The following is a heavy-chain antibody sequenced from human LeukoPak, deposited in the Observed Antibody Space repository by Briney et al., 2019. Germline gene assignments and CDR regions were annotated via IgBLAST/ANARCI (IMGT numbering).Heavy chain of an antibody. D-gene: IGHD5-12*01. CDR3: VRHDGRGGATMGAFDS. CDR1: AGSFISSSHH. CDR2: VYYGRTT. V-gene: IGHV4-39*01. Sequence: PSETLSLTCTVSAGSFISSSHHWGWIRQSPGKGLEWIGTVYYGRTTYYNPSLDGRVTISLDTSANHFSLQLNSVTAADTAIYYCVRHDGRGGATMGAFDSWGQGSLVTVSS. J-gene: IGHJ5*01.